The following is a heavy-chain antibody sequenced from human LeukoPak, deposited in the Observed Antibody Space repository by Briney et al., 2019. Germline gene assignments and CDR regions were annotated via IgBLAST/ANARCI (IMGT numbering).Heavy chain of an antibody. CDR3: ARDVGSGSYSASDC. Sequence: PGGSLRLSCVASGFTFNNYWMNWVRQAPGKGLEWVANIKQEGSEKYYVDSVKGRFTISRDNSKNSLYLQMNSLRAEDTAVYYCARDVGSGSYSASDCWGQGTLVHVSS. V-gene: IGHV3-7*01. D-gene: IGHD3-10*01. CDR1: GFTFNNYW. CDR2: IKQEGSEK. J-gene: IGHJ4*02.